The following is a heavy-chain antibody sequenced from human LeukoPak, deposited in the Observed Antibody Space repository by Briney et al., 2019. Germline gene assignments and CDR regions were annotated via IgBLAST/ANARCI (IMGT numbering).Heavy chain of an antibody. CDR3: ARMGGNLSR. Sequence: GGSLRLSCVASGFTFSTSDMKWVRQAPGKGLDWVSYISRSATKIYYAESVKGRFTISRDNAEKSVYLQMNNLRVEDTAVYYCARMGGNLSRWGQGTLVTVSS. J-gene: IGHJ4*02. CDR1: GFTFSTSD. V-gene: IGHV3-48*03. CDR2: ISRSATKI. D-gene: IGHD1-26*01.